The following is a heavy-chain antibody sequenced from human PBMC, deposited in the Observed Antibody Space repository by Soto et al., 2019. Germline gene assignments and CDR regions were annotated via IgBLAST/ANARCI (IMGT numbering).Heavy chain of an antibody. V-gene: IGHV3-30*18. D-gene: IGHD6-19*01. Sequence: QVQLVESGGGVVQPGRSLRLSCAASGFTFSSYGMHWVRQAPGKGLEWVAVISYDGSNKYYADSVKGRFTISRDNSKNTLDLQMNSLRAEDTAVYYCAKNTFYSSVPTYTPYYYGMDVWGQGTTVTVSS. CDR3: AKNTFYSSVPTYTPYYYGMDV. CDR1: GFTFSSYG. J-gene: IGHJ6*02. CDR2: ISYDGSNK.